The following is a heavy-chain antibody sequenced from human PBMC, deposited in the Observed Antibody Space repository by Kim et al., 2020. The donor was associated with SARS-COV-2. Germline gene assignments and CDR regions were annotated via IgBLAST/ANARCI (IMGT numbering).Heavy chain of an antibody. J-gene: IGHJ4*02. CDR2: INHSGST. V-gene: IGHV4-34*01. D-gene: IGHD3-10*01. Sequence: SETLSLTCAVYGGSFSGYYWSWIRQPPGKGLEWIGEINHSGSTNYNPSLKSRVTISVDTSKNQFSLKLSSLTAADTAVYYCAGRYGSQGAIDYWGQGALVTVSS. CDR3: AGRYGSQGAIDY. CDR1: GGSFSGYY.